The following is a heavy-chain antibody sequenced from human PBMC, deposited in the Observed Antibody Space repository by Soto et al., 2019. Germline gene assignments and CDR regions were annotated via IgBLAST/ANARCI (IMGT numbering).Heavy chain of an antibody. D-gene: IGHD6-19*01. CDR2: IYSGGST. J-gene: IGHJ5*02. Sequence: EVQLVESGGGLVQPGGSLRLSCAASGFTVNNNYMSWVRQAPGKGLEWVSVIYSGGSTYYVDSVKGRFTISRDNSKNTVYLQMNSLRAEDTAVYYCARDLYSSGWLTGFDPWGQGTLVTVSS. V-gene: IGHV3-66*01. CDR3: ARDLYSSGWLTGFDP. CDR1: GFTVNNNY.